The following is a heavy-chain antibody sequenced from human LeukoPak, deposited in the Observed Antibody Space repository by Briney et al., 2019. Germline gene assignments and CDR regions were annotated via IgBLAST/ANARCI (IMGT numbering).Heavy chain of an antibody. CDR1: GGSISSYY. V-gene: IGHV4-4*07. CDR2: IYTSGST. Sequence: SETLSLTCTVSGGSISSYYWSWIRRPAGKGLEWIGRIYTSGSTNYNPSLKSRVTMSVDTSKNQFSLKLSSVTAADTAVYYCARDKKGTAAGTRYYYMDVWGKGTTVTVSS. CDR3: ARDKKGTAAGTRYYYMDV. J-gene: IGHJ6*03. D-gene: IGHD6-13*01.